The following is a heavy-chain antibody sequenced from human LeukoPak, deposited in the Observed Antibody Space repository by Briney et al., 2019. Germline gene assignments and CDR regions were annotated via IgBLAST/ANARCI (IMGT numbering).Heavy chain of an antibody. Sequence: GGSLRLSCAASGFTFSSYGMHWVRQAPGKGLEWVAVIWYDGSNKYYADSVKGRFTISRDNSKNTLYLQRNSLRAEDTAVYYCAKNYYDSSGYYWFDYWGQGTLVTVSS. D-gene: IGHD3-22*01. V-gene: IGHV3-33*06. J-gene: IGHJ4*02. CDR1: GFTFSSYG. CDR3: AKNYYDSSGYYWFDY. CDR2: IWYDGSNK.